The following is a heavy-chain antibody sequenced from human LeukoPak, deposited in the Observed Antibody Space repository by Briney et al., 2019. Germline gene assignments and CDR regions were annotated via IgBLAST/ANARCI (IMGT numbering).Heavy chain of an antibody. CDR2: INQDESKK. Sequence: GGSLRLSCAASGFTFSNDWMCWVRQAPGKGLEWVANINQDESKKYYADSVKGRFTISRDNAKNSLYLQMSSLTAEGTAIYYCARDHAYRADYWGQGTLVTVSS. V-gene: IGHV3-7*01. J-gene: IGHJ4*02. CDR3: ARDHAYRADY. CDR1: GFTFSNDW. D-gene: IGHD2-2*01.